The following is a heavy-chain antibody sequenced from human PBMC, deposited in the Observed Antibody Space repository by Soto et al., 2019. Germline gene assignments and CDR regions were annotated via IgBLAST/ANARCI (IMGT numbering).Heavy chain of an antibody. CDR3: AREGMQPIYYYYYGMDV. D-gene: IGHD2-21*01. CDR2: INSDGIST. V-gene: IGHV3-74*01. J-gene: IGHJ6*02. CDR1: GFTFSTYW. Sequence: EVQLVESGGGLVQPGGSLRLSCAASGFTFSTYWVHWFRQAPGERLVWVSRINSDGISTGYADSVKGRFTISRDNAKNTLYLQMNSLRAEDTAVYYCAREGMQPIYYYYYGMDVWGQGTTVTVSS.